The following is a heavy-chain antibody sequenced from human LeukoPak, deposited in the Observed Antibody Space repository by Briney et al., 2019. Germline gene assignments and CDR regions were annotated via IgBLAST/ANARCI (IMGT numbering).Heavy chain of an antibody. D-gene: IGHD3-22*01. CDR1: GASISSYY. V-gene: IGHV4-59*01. Sequence: SETLSLTCTVSGASISSYYWSWIRQPSGKGLEWIGDIYYSGSIKYNPSLKSRVTMSVDTSKNQFSLKPSSVTAADTAIYYCARENPSGYYNRPIDYWGQGTLVTVSS. CDR2: IYYSGSI. CDR3: ARENPSGYYNRPIDY. J-gene: IGHJ4*02.